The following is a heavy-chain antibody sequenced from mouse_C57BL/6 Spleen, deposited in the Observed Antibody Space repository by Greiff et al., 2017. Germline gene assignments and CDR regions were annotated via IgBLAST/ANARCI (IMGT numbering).Heavy chain of an antibody. D-gene: IGHD2-3*01. J-gene: IGHJ1*03. CDR1: GYTFTSYT. CDR2: INPSSGYT. CDR3: ARGDGYWNWYFDV. V-gene: IGHV1-4*01. Sequence: VKLQESGAELARPGASVKMSCKASGYTFTSYTMHWVKQRPGQGLEWIGYINPSSGYTKYNQKFKDKATLTADKSSSTAYMQLSSLTSEDSAVYYCARGDGYWNWYFDVWGTGTTVTVSS.